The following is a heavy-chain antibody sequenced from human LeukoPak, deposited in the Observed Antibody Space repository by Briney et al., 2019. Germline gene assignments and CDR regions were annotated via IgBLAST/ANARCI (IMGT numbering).Heavy chain of an antibody. Sequence: VASVKVSCKASGYTFIGYYMHWVRRAPGQGLEWIGRINPNSGGTNYAQKFQGRVTMIRDTSISTAYMELSRLRSDDTAVYYCAIDLVSIAAAETVYWGQGTLVTVSS. D-gene: IGHD6-13*01. CDR2: INPNSGGT. CDR3: AIDLVSIAAAETVY. V-gene: IGHV1-2*06. J-gene: IGHJ4*02. CDR1: GYTFIGYY.